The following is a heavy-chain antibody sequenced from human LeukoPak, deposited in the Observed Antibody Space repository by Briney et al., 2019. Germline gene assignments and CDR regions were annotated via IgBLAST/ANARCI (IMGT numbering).Heavy chain of an antibody. V-gene: IGHV1-3*01. CDR1: GYTFTSYA. CDR2: INAGNGNT. D-gene: IGHD3-10*01. J-gene: IGHJ4*02. CDR3: ARNVSSLWFGELFDY. Sequence: ASVKVSCKASGYTFTSYAMHWVRQAPGQRLEWMGWINAGNGNTKYSQKFQGRVTITRDTSASTAYMELSSLRSEDTAVYYCARNVSSLWFGELFDYWGQGTLVTVSS.